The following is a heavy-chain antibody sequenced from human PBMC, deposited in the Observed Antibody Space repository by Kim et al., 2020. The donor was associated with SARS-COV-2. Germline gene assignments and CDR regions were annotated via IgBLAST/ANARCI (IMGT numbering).Heavy chain of an antibody. D-gene: IGHD6-13*01. J-gene: IGHJ5*02. Sequence: GGSLRLSCAASGFIFSNYWMSWVRQAPGKGLEWVAHIKEDGSDKYYVDSVEGRFTISRDNAKNSLYLQLVVLRVEDTAVYYCAIPSRSRPVPSWGQGILVTVSS. V-gene: IGHV3-7*01. CDR1: GFIFSNYW. CDR3: AIPSRSRPVPS. CDR2: IKEDGSDK.